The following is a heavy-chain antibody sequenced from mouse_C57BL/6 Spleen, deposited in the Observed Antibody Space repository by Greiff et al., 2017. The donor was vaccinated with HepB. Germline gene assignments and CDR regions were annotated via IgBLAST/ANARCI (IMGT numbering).Heavy chain of an antibody. CDR2: ISYDGSN. V-gene: IGHV3-6*01. CDR3: ARGDYDDY. J-gene: IGHJ4*01. D-gene: IGHD2-4*01. Sequence: EVQLQQSGPGLVKPSQSLSLTCSVTGYSITSGYYWNWIRQFPGNKLEWMGYISYDGSNNYNPSLKNRISITRDTSKNQFFLKLNSVTTEDTATYYCARGDYDDYWGQGTSVTVSS. CDR1: GYSITSGYY.